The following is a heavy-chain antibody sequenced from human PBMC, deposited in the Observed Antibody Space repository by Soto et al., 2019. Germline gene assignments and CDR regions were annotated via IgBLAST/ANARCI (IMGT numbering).Heavy chain of an antibody. Sequence: EVQLLESGGGLVQPGGSLRLSCAASGFTFSSYAMSWVRQAPGKGLEWVSALSGSGGSTYYADSVKGRFTISRDNSKNTLYLQMNSLRAEDTAVYYCAKVIAAAGYYFDYWGQGTLVTVSS. CDR1: GFTFSSYA. CDR3: AKVIAAAGYYFDY. V-gene: IGHV3-23*01. CDR2: LSGSGGST. D-gene: IGHD6-13*01. J-gene: IGHJ4*02.